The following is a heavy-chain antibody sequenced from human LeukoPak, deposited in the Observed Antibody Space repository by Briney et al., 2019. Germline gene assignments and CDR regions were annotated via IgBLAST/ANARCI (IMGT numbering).Heavy chain of an antibody. CDR2: MNPKSGHT. J-gene: IGHJ4*02. D-gene: IGHD3-3*01. Sequence: ASVKVSCKASGFTFSDYDINWVRQATGQGLEWMGWMNPKSGHTGYAQKFQDRITLTRDTSINTAYMELRSLRFEDTAVYYCARASSQRFLEWLLFYWGQGTLLTVSS. V-gene: IGHV1-8*01. CDR3: ARASSQRFLEWLLFY. CDR1: GFTFSDYD.